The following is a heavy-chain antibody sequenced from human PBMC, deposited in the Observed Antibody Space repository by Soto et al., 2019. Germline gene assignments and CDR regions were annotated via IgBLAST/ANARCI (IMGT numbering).Heavy chain of an antibody. D-gene: IGHD3-10*01. CDR3: ARSAITVVQEPFDY. CDR1: GFTFSSYG. V-gene: IGHV3-30*03. J-gene: IGHJ4*02. Sequence: QVQLVESGGGVVQPGRSLRLSCAASGFTFSSYGMHWVRQAPGKGLEWVAVISYDGCNKYYADSVKGRFTIYRDNSKNTQYRQMNSLTAEDTAVYYCARSAITVVQEPFDYWGQGTPVTVAS. CDR2: ISYDGCNK.